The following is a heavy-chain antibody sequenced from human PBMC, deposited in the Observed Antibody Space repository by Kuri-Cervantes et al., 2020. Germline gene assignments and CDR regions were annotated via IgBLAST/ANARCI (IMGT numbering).Heavy chain of an antibody. D-gene: IGHD3-10*01. CDR3: ARARDYYGSGSIDY. CDR2: INHRGST. Sequence: SETLSLTCAVYGGSFSGYYWSWIRQPPGKGLEWIGEINHRGSTNYKLSLKNRVTISVDTSKNQFSLNLSSVTAADTAVYYCARARDYYGSGSIDYWGQGTLVTVSS. V-gene: IGHV4-34*01. J-gene: IGHJ4*02. CDR1: GGSFSGYY.